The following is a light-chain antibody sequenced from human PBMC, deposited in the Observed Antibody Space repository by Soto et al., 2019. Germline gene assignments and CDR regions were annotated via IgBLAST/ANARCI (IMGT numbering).Light chain of an antibody. J-gene: IGKJ4*01. Sequence: VFTHSPGTLSLSPGERATLSCRASQSVTQNFLAWYQQRPGQSPRLLIYGASNRAAGIPDRFSGSGSWTDFSLTIRRLEPEDFAVYYCQQFVTSPLTFAGGTKVDTK. CDR1: QSVTQNF. V-gene: IGKV3-20*01. CDR2: GAS. CDR3: QQFVTSPLT.